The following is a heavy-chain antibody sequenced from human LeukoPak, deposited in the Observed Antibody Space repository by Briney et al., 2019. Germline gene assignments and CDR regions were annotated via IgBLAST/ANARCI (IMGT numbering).Heavy chain of an antibody. J-gene: IGHJ4*02. CDR2: ISWNSGSI. CDR3: VKGSSALLIEY. CDR1: GFTFGVFA. D-gene: IGHD3-10*01. V-gene: IGHV3-9*01. Sequence: PRGALRLSCVALGFTFGVFAMAWVREVPGKGLGGVSGISWNSGSIAYADSVKGRFTISRDNAKNSLHLQMNSLRADDTAFYYCVKGSSALLIEYWGQGTLVTVSS.